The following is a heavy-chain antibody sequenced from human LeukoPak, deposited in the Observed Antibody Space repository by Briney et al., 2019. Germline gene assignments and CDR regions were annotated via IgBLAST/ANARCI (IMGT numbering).Heavy chain of an antibody. CDR3: ARDYDFWSGYPSFDY. Sequence: QSGGSLRLSCAASGFTFSSYAMHWVRQAPGKGLEWVAVISYDGSNKYYADSVKGRFTISRDNSKNTLYLQMNSLRAEDTAVYYCARDYDFWSGYPSFDYWGQGTLVTVSS. V-gene: IGHV3-30-3*01. D-gene: IGHD3-3*01. J-gene: IGHJ4*02. CDR1: GFTFSSYA. CDR2: ISYDGSNK.